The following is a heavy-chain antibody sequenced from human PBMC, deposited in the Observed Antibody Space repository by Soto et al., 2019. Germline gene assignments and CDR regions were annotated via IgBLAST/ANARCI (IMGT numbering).Heavy chain of an antibody. Sequence: PGGSLILSCVASGFFFRDFGMHWVRQAPGTGLEWVSVIWYDGSNTYQGEYVKGRFTMSRDISKNTLYLQMDSLRPVDTAVYYCAMAMAGKWHPFDCWGHGTLVIVSS. CDR2: IWYDGSNT. J-gene: IGHJ4*01. D-gene: IGHD6-19*01. CDR1: GFFFRDFG. CDR3: AMAMAGKWHPFDC. V-gene: IGHV3-33*01.